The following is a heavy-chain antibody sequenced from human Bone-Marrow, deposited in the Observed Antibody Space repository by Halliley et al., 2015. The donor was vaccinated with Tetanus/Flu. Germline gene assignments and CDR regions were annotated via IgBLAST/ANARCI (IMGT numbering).Heavy chain of an antibody. CDR1: GDTFRNYG. J-gene: IGHJ4*02. CDR2: IIPIFGTT. Sequence: QLVQSGAEVKKPGSSVKVSCKASGDTFRNYGITWVRQAPGQGLEWMGGIIPIFGTTNYAQKFRDRVTITTDEFTSTAYMELFSLKSDDTAVYYCARASVPAAPLPHLEYWGQGTLVVVSS. CDR3: ARASVPAAPLPHLEY. V-gene: IGHV1-69*05. D-gene: IGHD2-2*01.